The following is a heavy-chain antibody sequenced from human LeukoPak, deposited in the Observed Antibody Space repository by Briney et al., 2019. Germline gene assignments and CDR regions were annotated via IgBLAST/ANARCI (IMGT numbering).Heavy chain of an antibody. J-gene: IGHJ5*02. CDR3: ATGPGSSGWLKP. Sequence: VASVKVSCKASGYTFTSYYMHWVQQAPGKGLEWMGLVDPEDGETIYAEKFQGRVTITADTSTDTAYMELSSLRSEDTAVYYCATGPGSSGWLKPWGQGTLVTVSS. D-gene: IGHD6-19*01. V-gene: IGHV1-69-2*01. CDR2: VDPEDGET. CDR1: GYTFTSYY.